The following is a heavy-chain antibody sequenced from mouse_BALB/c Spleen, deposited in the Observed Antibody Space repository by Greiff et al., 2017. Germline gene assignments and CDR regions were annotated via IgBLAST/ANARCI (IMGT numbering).Heavy chain of an antibody. D-gene: IGHD1-1*01. CDR2: ISYSGST. J-gene: IGHJ2*01. V-gene: IGHV3-2*02. CDR3: AREDTTVDY. CDR1: GYSITSDYA. Sequence: EVKVEESGPGLVKPSQSLSLTCTVTGYSITSDYAWNWIRQFPGNKLEWMGYISYSGSTSYNPSLKSRISITRDTSKNQFFLQLNSVTTEDTATYYCAREDTTVDYWGQGTTLTVSS.